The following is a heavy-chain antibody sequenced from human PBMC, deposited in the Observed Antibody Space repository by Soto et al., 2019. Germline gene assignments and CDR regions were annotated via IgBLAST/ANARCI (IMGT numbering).Heavy chain of an antibody. CDR2: IVPIFGPP. Sequence: SVKVSCKASGGTLSSYSISWVRQAPGQGFEWMGGIVPIFGPPEYAQKFQGRVTITADESMTTAYLELTSLISEDTAVYYCARMPYTWSDQHSHYWGQGPLVTVSS. D-gene: IGHD1-1*01. CDR3: ARMPYTWSDQHSHY. V-gene: IGHV1-69*01. J-gene: IGHJ4*02. CDR1: GGTLSSYS.